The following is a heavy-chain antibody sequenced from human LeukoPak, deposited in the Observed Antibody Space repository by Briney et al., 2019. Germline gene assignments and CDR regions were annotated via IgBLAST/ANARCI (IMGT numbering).Heavy chain of an antibody. D-gene: IGHD2-2*01. V-gene: IGHV3-74*01. Sequence: GGSLRLSCAASGFTFSNYYMHWVRQAPGEGLVWVSHINSDGSNTNYADSVKGRFTISRDNAKNTLYLQMNSLRVEDTAVYYCGRGDLPAAVDCWGQGTLVTVSS. CDR1: GFTFSNYY. CDR2: INSDGSNT. CDR3: GRGDLPAAVDC. J-gene: IGHJ4*02.